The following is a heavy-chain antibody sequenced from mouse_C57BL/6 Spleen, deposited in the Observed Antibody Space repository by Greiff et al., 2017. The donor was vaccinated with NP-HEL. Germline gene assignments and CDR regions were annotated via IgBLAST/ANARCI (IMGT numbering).Heavy chain of an antibody. J-gene: IGHJ2*01. V-gene: IGHV1-47*01. Sequence: VQRVESGAELVKPGASVKMSCKASGYTFTTYPIEWLKQNHGKSLEWIGNFHPYNDDTKYNEKFKGKATLTVEKSSSTVYMDLSRLTSDDSAVYYCARGANLGPNYFDYWVQGTTLTVSS. CDR1: GYTFTTYP. CDR2: FHPYNDDT. CDR3: ARGANLGPNYFDY. D-gene: IGHD4-1*01.